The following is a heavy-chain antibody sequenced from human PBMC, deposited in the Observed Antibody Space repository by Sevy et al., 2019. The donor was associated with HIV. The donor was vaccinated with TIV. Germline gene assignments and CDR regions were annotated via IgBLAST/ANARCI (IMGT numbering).Heavy chain of an antibody. CDR2: IMPIFGTV. V-gene: IGHV1-69*13. Sequence: ASVKVSCKASGGTFSSYAISWVRQAPGQGLEWMGGIMPIFGTVNCAQKFQGRVTITADESTSTAYMELSSLGSEDTAVYYCARAPLDRITLAQGVVSHYYYSMDVWGQGTTVTVSS. CDR3: ARAPLDRITLAQGVVSHYYYSMDV. CDR1: GGTFSSYA. D-gene: IGHD3-10*01. J-gene: IGHJ6*02.